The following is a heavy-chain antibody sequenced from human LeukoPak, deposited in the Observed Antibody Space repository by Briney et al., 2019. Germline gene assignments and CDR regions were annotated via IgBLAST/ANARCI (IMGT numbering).Heavy chain of an antibody. CDR3: ARRQGCSSTSCPPDS. V-gene: IGHV5-51*01. J-gene: IGHJ4*02. D-gene: IGHD2-2*01. Sequence: GESLKISCRGSGYSFTTYWIGWVRQMPGRGLEWMGIIYPGDSDTRYSPSFQGQVTMSADKSINTAYLQWSSLKASDTAMYYCARRQGCSSTSCPPDSWGQGTLVTVSS. CDR1: GYSFTTYW. CDR2: IYPGDSDT.